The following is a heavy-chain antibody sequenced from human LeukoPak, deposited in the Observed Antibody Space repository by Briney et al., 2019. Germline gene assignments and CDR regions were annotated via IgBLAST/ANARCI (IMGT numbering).Heavy chain of an antibody. CDR1: GGSISSGGYY. Sequence: PSETLSLTCTVSGGSISSGGYYWRWIRQHPGKGLEWIGYIYYSGSTYYNPSLKSRVTISVDTSKNQFSLKLSSVTAADTAVYYCARENSNYDHYYYYYMDVWGKGTTVTVSS. V-gene: IGHV4-31*03. CDR3: ARENSNYDHYYYYYMDV. D-gene: IGHD4-11*01. CDR2: IYYSGST. J-gene: IGHJ6*03.